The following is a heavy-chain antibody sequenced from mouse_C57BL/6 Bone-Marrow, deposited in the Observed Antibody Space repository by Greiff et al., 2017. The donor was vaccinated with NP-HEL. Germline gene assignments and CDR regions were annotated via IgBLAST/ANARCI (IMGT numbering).Heavy chain of an antibody. CDR1: GYTFTSYW. D-gene: IGHD1-1*01. J-gene: IGHJ2*01. Sequence: VQLQQPGAELVMPGASVKLSCKASGYTFTSYWMHWVKQRPGQGLEWIGEIDPSDSYTNYNQKFKGKSTLTVDKSSSTAYMQLSSLTSEDSAVYYCARYYYGSIYWGQGTTLTVSS. CDR2: IDPSDSYT. CDR3: ARYYYGSIY. V-gene: IGHV1-69*01.